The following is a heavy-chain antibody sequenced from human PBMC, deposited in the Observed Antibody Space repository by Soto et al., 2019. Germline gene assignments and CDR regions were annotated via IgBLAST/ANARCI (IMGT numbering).Heavy chain of an antibody. CDR3: ARSPPSSYYGGSGTFDY. D-gene: IGHD3-10*01. V-gene: IGHV4-4*02. CDR2: AYHSGST. CDR1: GGFTSTNNW. J-gene: IGHJ4*02. Sequence: QLQLQESGPGLVRSSGSLSLTCAVSGGFTSTNNWWSWVRQPPGKGLEWIGDAYHSGSTEYNPSLKSRVSISVDKSKNQISLKLTSAIAADTAVYYCARSPPSSYYGGSGTFDYWGQETLVTVSS.